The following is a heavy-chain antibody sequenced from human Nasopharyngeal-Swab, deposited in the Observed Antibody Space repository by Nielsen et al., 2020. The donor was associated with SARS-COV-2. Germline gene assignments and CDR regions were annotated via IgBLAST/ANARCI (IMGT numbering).Heavy chain of an antibody. Sequence: SETLSLTCTVSGGSISSSSYYWGWIRQPPGKGLEWIGSIYYSGSTYYNPSLKSRVTISVDTSKNQFSLKLSSVTAADTAVYYCARLLTIFGVVSGAIDYWGQGTLVTVSS. D-gene: IGHD3-3*01. CDR3: ARLLTIFGVVSGAIDY. CDR1: GGSISSSSYY. CDR2: IYYSGST. V-gene: IGHV4-39*01. J-gene: IGHJ4*02.